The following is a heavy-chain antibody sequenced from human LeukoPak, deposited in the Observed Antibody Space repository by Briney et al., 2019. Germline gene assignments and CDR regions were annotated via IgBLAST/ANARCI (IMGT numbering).Heavy chain of an antibody. CDR3: AKDRYSSSWS. Sequence: GGSLRLSCAASGFTFSSYGMHWVRQAPGKGLEWVAFIRYDGSNKYYADSVKGRFTISRDNSKNTLYLQTNSLRAEDTAVYYCAKDRYSSSWSWGQGTLVTVSS. D-gene: IGHD6-13*01. CDR1: GFTFSSYG. J-gene: IGHJ5*02. CDR2: IRYDGSNK. V-gene: IGHV3-30*02.